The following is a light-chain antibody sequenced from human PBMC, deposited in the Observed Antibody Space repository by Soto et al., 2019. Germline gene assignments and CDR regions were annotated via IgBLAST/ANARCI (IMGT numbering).Light chain of an antibody. V-gene: IGKV1-5*01. CDR2: DAS. J-gene: IGKJ1*01. Sequence: DIQMTQAPSTLSASVGYRVTITCRASQSISSWLAWYQQKPGKAPNLLISDASSLESGVPSRFSGSGSGTEFTLTISSLQPDDFAIYYCQQYNSYWTFGQGTKVDIK. CDR1: QSISSW. CDR3: QQYNSYWT.